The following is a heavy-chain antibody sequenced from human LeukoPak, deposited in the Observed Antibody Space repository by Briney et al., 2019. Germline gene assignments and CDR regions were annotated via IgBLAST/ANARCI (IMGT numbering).Heavy chain of an antibody. CDR1: GGSFSGYY. J-gene: IGHJ3*02. V-gene: IGHV4-34*01. D-gene: IGHD7-27*01. CDR3: ARGASNWDDAFDI. CDR2: INHSGST. Sequence: SETLSLTCAVYGGSFSGYYWSWIRQPPGKGLEWIGEINHSGSTNYNPSLKSRVTISVDTSKNQFSLKLSSVTAADTAVYYCARGASNWDDAFDIWGQGTMVTVSS.